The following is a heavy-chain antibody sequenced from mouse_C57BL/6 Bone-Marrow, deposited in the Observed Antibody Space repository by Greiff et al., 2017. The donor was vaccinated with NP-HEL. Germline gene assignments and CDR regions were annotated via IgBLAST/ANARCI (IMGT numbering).Heavy chain of an antibody. J-gene: IGHJ3*01. CDR2: ISSGGSYT. Sequence: EVMLVESGGDLVKPGGSLKLSCAASGFTFSSYGMSWVRQTPDKRLEWVATISSGGSYTYYPDSVKGRFTISRDNAKNTLYLQMSSLKSEDTAMLHCKRGHSSWCVYGGKGTRVTVSA. V-gene: IGHV5-6*01. CDR1: GFTFSSYG. CDR3: KRGHSSWCVY. D-gene: IGHD2-12*01.